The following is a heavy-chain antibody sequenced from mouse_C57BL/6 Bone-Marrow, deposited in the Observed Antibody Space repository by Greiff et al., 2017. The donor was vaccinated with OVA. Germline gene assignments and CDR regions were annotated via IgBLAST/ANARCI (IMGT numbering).Heavy chain of an antibody. CDR3: ARDGGYYGSSLYYYAMDY. J-gene: IGHJ4*01. V-gene: IGHV7-1*01. CDR1: GFTFSDFY. CDR2: SRNKANDYTT. D-gene: IGHD1-1*01. Sequence: EVKLVESGGGLVQSGRSLRLSCATSGFTFSDFYMEWVRQAPGKGLEWIAASRNKANDYTTEYSASVKGRFIVSRDTSQSILYLQMNALRAEDTAIYYCARDGGYYGSSLYYYAMDYWGQGTSVTVSS.